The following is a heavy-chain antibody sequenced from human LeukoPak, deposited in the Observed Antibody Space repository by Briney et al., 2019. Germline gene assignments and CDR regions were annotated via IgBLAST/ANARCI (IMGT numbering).Heavy chain of an antibody. CDR3: ARHIPGNPYFDY. J-gene: IGHJ4*02. CDR1: GGSFSGYY. V-gene: IGHV4-34*01. Sequence: SETLSLTCAVYGGSFSGYYWSWIRQPPGKGLEWIGEINHSGSTNYNPPLKSRVTISVETSKNQFSLRLRSVTAADTAVYYCARHIPGNPYFDYWGQGTLVTVSS. D-gene: IGHD2-21*01. CDR2: INHSGST.